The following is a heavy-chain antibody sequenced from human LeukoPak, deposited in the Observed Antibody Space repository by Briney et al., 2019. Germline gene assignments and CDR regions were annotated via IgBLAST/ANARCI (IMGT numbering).Heavy chain of an antibody. CDR1: GFTPSNYW. CDR3: AKDQTYSSVIYFDY. V-gene: IGHV3-7*03. CDR2: IKQDGSEK. D-gene: IGHD6-25*01. J-gene: IGHJ4*02. Sequence: GGALRLSCAASGFTPSNYWMSWVRPAAGKGPEGVANIKQDGSEKYYVDSVKGRFTISRDNPKNTLSLQMNSLRAEDTAVYYCAKDQTYSSVIYFDYWGQGALVTVSS.